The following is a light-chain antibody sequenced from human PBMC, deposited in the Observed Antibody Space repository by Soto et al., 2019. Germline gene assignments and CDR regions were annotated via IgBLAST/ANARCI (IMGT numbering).Light chain of an antibody. CDR2: AAS. J-gene: IGKJ2*01. CDR1: QGIRND. Sequence: AIQMTQFPSSLSAFVGDRVTITCRASQGIRNDLGWYQQKPGKAPKLLIYAASSLQSGVPSRFSGSGSGTDFTLTISSLQPKDFATYYCLQDYNYPYTFGQGTKLEIK. V-gene: IGKV1-6*02. CDR3: LQDYNYPYT.